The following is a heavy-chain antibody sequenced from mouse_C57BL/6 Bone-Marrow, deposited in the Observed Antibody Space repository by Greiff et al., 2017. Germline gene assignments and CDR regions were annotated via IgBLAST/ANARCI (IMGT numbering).Heavy chain of an antibody. J-gene: IGHJ4*01. V-gene: IGHV14-4*01. Sequence: VQLQQPGAELVRPGASVKLSCTASGFNIKDDYMHWVKQRPEPGLEWIGWIDPENGDTEYASKFQGKATITADTSSNTAYLQLSSLTSEDTAVDYCTTHGSSYGGAMDYWGQGTSVTVSS. D-gene: IGHD1-1*01. CDR3: TTHGSSYGGAMDY. CDR2: IDPENGDT. CDR1: GFNIKDDY.